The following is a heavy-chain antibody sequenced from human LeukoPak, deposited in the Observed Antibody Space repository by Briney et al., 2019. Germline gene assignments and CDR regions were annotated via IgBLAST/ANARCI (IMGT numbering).Heavy chain of an antibody. CDR2: INHSGST. V-gene: IGHV4-34*01. CDR3: ARGPASGSDFAWFDP. D-gene: IGHD3-10*01. CDR1: GGSLSNYY. Sequence: SETLSLTCAVCGGSLSNYYWSWLRQPPGKGLEGIGEINHSGSTKFNPSLKSRVTILGDMSKGQFSLELRSVTAADTAVDYCARGPASGSDFAWFDPWGQGTLVTVSS. J-gene: IGHJ5*02.